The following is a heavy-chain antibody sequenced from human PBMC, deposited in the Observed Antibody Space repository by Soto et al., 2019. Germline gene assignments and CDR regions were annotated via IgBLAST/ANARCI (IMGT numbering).Heavy chain of an antibody. CDR1: GFTFSSYA. J-gene: IGHJ4*02. CDR2: ISYDGSNK. D-gene: IGHD3-16*01. Sequence: GGSLRLSCAASGFTFSSYAMHWVRQAPGKGLEWVAVISYDGSNKYYADSVKGRLTISRDNSKNTLYLQMNSLRAEDTAVYYCARASGGSWDYWGQGTLVTVSS. V-gene: IGHV3-30-3*01. CDR3: ARASGGSWDY.